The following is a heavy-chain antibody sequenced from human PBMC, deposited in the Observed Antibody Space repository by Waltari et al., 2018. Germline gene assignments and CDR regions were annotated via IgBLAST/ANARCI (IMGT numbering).Heavy chain of an antibody. CDR2: IYSGGST. J-gene: IGHJ4*02. CDR1: GFTVRRTY. CDR3: ARAPAAAGEGVGLD. Sequence: EVQLVETGGGLIQPGGSLRLSCAASGFTVRRTYMSWVRQAPGKGLEWVSVIYSGGSTYYADSVKGRFTISRDNSKNTLYLQMNSLRAEDTAVYYCARAPAAAGEGVGLDWGQGTLVTVSS. V-gene: IGHV3-53*02. D-gene: IGHD6-13*01.